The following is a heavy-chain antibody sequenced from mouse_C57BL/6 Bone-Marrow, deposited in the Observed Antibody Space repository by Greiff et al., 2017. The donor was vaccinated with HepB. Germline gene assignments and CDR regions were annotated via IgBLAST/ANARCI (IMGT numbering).Heavy chain of an antibody. J-gene: IGHJ2*01. D-gene: IGHD1-1*01. CDR1: GYTFTDYY. V-gene: IGHV1-19*01. CDR2: INPYNGGT. Sequence: EVQLQQSGPVLVKPGASVKMSCKASGYTFTDYYMNWVKQSHGKSLEWIGVINPYNGGTSYNQKFKGKATLTVDKSSSTAYMELNSLTSEDSAVYYCARGYYYGSSYGDYWGQGTTLTVSS. CDR3: ARGYYYGSSYGDY.